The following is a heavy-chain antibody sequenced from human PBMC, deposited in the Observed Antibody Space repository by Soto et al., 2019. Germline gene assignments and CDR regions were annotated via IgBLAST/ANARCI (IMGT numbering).Heavy chain of an antibody. CDR2: IIPIFGTA. Sequence: SVKVSCKASGGTFSSYAISWVRQAPGQGLEWMGGIIPIFGTANYAQKFQGRVTITADESTSTAYMELSSLRSEDTAVYYCARYFRYSSRWRPSDKDAFDIWGQARMVNVSS. J-gene: IGHJ3*02. D-gene: IGHD6-13*01. CDR3: ARYFRYSSRWRPSDKDAFDI. V-gene: IGHV1-69*13. CDR1: GGTFSSYA.